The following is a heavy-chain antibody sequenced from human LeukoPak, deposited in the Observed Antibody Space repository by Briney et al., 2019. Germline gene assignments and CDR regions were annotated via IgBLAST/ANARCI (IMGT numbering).Heavy chain of an antibody. CDR3: ARSRRGITIFGVVTNDAFDI. CDR2: IYYSGST. V-gene: IGHV4-30-4*08. CDR1: GGSISSGDYY. Sequence: SQTLSLTCTVSGGSISSGDYYWSWVRQPPGKGLEWIGYIYYSGSTYYNPSLKSRVTISVDTSKNQFSLKLSSVTAADTAVYYCARSRRGITIFGVVTNDAFDIWGQGTMVTFSS. J-gene: IGHJ3*02. D-gene: IGHD3-3*01.